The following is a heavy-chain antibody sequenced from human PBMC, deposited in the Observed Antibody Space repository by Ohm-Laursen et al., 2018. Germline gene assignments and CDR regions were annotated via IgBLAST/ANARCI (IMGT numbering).Heavy chain of an antibody. CDR1: GGTFSSYA. J-gene: IGHJ5*02. Sequence: GSSVKVSCKASGGTFSSYAISWVRQAPGQGLEWMGGIIPIFGTANYAQKFQGRVTITADKSTSTAYMELSSLRSEDTAVYYCARNPRGYYYDSSGSNWFDPWGQGTLVTVSS. CDR2: IIPIFGTA. D-gene: IGHD3-22*01. V-gene: IGHV1-69*06. CDR3: ARNPRGYYYDSSGSNWFDP.